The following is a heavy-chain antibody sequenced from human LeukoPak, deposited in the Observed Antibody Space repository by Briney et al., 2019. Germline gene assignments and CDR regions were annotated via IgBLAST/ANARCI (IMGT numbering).Heavy chain of an antibody. V-gene: IGHV3-23*01. CDR3: AKVLHYYDDNTSPGY. Sequence: GGSLRLSCAASGFTFSSSAMSWVRQVPGKGLEWVSAISGSGAGTYYADSVKGRFTISRDNSKNTLYLQMTGLRAEDTAVYYCAKVLHYYDDNTSPGYWGRGTLVTVSS. CDR2: ISGSGAGT. D-gene: IGHD3-22*01. CDR1: GFTFSSSA. J-gene: IGHJ4*02.